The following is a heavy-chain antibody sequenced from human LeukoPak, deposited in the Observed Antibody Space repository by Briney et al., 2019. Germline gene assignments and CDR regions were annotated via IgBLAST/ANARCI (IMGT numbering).Heavy chain of an antibody. CDR2: INPNSGGT. CDR3: ARDVEYSGSYYGWFDP. J-gene: IGHJ5*02. Sequence: ASVKVSCKASGYTFTCYYMHWVRQAPGQGLEWMGWINPNSGGTNYAQKFQGRVTMTRDTSISTAYMELSRLRSDDTAVYYCARDVEYSGSYYGWFDPWGQGTLVTVSS. V-gene: IGHV1-2*02. D-gene: IGHD1-26*01. CDR1: GYTFTCYY.